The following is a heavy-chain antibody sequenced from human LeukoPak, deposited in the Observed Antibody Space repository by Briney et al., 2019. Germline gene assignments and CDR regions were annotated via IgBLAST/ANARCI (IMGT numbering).Heavy chain of an antibody. Sequence: GASVKVSCKASGYTFTSYGINWVRQAPGQGLEWMGWISAYNGNTNYAQKLQGRVTMTTDTSTSTAYMELRSLGSDDTAVYYCARVHPYCSRTSCYFHWGQGTLATVSS. CDR2: ISAYNGNT. CDR1: GYTFTSYG. D-gene: IGHD2-2*01. CDR3: ARVHPYCSRTSCYFH. J-gene: IGHJ4*02. V-gene: IGHV1-18*01.